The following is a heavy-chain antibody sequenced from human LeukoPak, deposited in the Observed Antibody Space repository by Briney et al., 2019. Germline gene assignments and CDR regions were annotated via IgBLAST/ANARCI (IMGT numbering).Heavy chain of an antibody. CDR3: ARGVWPTGAFDI. J-gene: IGHJ3*02. V-gene: IGHV4-59*12. D-gene: IGHD1-14*01. Sequence: PSETLSLTCTVSGGSISSYYWSWIRQPPGKGLDWIGYIYHSGSTYYNPSLKSRVTISVDRSKNQFSLKLSSVTAADTAVYYCARGVWPTGAFDIWGQGTMVTVSS. CDR2: IYHSGST. CDR1: GGSISSYY.